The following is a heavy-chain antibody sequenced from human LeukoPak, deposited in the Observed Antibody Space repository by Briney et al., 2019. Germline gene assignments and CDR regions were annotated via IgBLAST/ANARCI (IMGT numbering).Heavy chain of an antibody. D-gene: IGHD1-14*01. V-gene: IGHV3-23*01. Sequence: GSLRLSCAASGFTFSIYAMTWVRQAPGKGLEWVSTFDNDGRTYYADSVKGRFTISRDNSKNTLYLQMNSLRAEDTAVYYCAKDRGGSRDWGQGTLVTVSS. CDR1: GFTFSIYA. CDR3: AKDRGGSRD. CDR2: FDNDGRT. J-gene: IGHJ4*02.